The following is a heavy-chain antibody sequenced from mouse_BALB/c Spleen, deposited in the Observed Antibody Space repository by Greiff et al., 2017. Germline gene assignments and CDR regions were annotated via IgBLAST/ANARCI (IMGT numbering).Heavy chain of an antibody. J-gene: IGHJ2*01. CDR2: INPYNDGT. Sequence: EVQLQQSGPELVKPGASVKMSCKASGYTFTSYVMHWVKQKPGQGLEWIGYINPYNDGTKYNEKFKGKATLTSDKSSSTAYMELSSLTSEDSAVYYCARGRFITTARYYFDYWGQGTTLTVSS. CDR3: ARGRFITTARYYFDY. CDR1: GYTFTSYV. D-gene: IGHD1-2*01. V-gene: IGHV1-14*01.